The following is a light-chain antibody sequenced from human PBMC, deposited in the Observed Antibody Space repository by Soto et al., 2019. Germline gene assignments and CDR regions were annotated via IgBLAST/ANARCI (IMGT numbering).Light chain of an antibody. CDR3: QQYYSSPRT. J-gene: IGKJ1*01. CDR1: QSVLYSSNRKSY. V-gene: IGKV4-1*01. CDR2: SAS. Sequence: DIMMAQSPDSLAVSLGERATINCTSSQSVLYSSNRKSYLAWYQQKTGQAPKXIIHSASTRESGVPDRFSGSGSGTDCTLTISSLQAEDVAVYYCQQYYSSPRTFGQGTKVDIK.